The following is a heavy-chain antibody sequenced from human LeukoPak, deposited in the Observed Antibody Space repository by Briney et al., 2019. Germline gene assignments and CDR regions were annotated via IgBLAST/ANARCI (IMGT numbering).Heavy chain of an antibody. CDR1: GFTFSNYW. D-gene: IGHD6-13*01. V-gene: IGHV3-7*01. CDR3: TKGGRSSSWYWAY. Sequence: GGSLRLSCAASGFTFSNYWMTWVRQAPGKGLEWVATIKQDGSKKYYVDSVKGRFTISRDNAKNSLYLQLNSLRAEDTAVYYCTKGGRSSSWYWAYWGQGTLVTVSS. J-gene: IGHJ4*02. CDR2: IKQDGSKK.